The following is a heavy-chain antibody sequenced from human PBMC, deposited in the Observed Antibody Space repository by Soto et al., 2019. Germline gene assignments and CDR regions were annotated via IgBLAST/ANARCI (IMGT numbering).Heavy chain of an antibody. CDR3: ARRAETNGWNGFGADKYYFDF. V-gene: IGHV1-8*01. D-gene: IGHD1-1*01. CDR2: MNPNTGNS. CDR1: GYTFTSYD. Sequence: QVQLVQSGAEVRKPGASVKVSCEASGYTFTSYDMYWVRQATGQGLEWMGWMNPNTGNSGYAQKFQGRVTVTSDTSINTVHMELRSLRSEDTAVYYCARRAETNGWNGFGADKYYFDFWGQGTLVTVSS. J-gene: IGHJ4*02.